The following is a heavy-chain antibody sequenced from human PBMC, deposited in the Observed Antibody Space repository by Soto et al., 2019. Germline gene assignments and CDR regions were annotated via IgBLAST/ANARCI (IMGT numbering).Heavy chain of an antibody. CDR1: GGSISSGGYY. CDR3: ARNRDYDFWSGYYHLSTGTDPFDI. CDR2: IYYSGST. Sequence: SETLSLTCTVSGGSISSGGYYWSWIRQHPGKGLEWIGYIYYSGSTYYNPSLKSRVTISVDTSKNQFSLKLSSWPAADTALYYCARNRDYDFWSGYYHLSTGTDPFDIWGQGKMVTVSS. V-gene: IGHV4-31*03. D-gene: IGHD3-3*01. J-gene: IGHJ3*02.